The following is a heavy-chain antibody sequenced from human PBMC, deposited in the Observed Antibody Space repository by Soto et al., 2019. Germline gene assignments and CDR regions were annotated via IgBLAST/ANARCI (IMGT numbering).Heavy chain of an antibody. CDR1: GCTFSSYA. V-gene: IGHV1-69*13. Sequence: WASVKVSCKASGCTFSSYAISWVRQAPGQGLEWMGGIIPIFGTANYAQKFQGRVTITADESTSTAYMELSSLRSEDTAVYYCARGGDGYNSIPTLWYWGQGTLVTVSS. D-gene: IGHD5-12*01. CDR2: IIPIFGTA. CDR3: ARGGDGYNSIPTLWY. J-gene: IGHJ4*02.